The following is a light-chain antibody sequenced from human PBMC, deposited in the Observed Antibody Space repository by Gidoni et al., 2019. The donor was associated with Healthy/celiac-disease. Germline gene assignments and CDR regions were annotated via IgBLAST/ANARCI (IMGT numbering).Light chain of an antibody. CDR1: QSVLYSSNNKSY. V-gene: IGKV4-1*01. J-gene: IGKJ2*01. Sequence: GSLGERATINCKSSQSVLYSSNNKSYLAWYQQKPGQPPKLLIYWASARESGVPDRFSGSGSGTDFTLTFNSLQAEDVAVYYCQQFYSTPPTFGQGTKLEIK. CDR3: QQFYSTPPT. CDR2: WAS.